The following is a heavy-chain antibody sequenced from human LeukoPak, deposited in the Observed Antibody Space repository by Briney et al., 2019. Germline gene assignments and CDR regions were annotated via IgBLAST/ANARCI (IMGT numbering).Heavy chain of an antibody. V-gene: IGHV3-48*03. CDR3: ARDQDWAFDY. D-gene: IGHD3/OR15-3a*01. J-gene: IGHJ4*02. Sequence: GGSLRLSCAVSGFTFVSHAMNWVRQAPGRGLEWISFINHGGSIVYYADSVKGRFATSRDNAKSSLYLQINSVGAEDTAVYYCARDQDWAFDYWGQGTLVTVSS. CDR2: INHGGSIV. CDR1: GFTFVSHA.